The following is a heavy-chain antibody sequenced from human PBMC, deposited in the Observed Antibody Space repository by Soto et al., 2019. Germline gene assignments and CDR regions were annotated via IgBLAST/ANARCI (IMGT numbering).Heavy chain of an antibody. D-gene: IGHD4-17*01. V-gene: IGHV3-23*01. CDR2: ISSSGGTT. CDR1: GFIFSTYA. Sequence: GGSLRLSCAASGFIFSTYAMNWVRQAPGKGLEWVSAISSSGGTTFYAESVRGRFTISRDNAINTLYLQMSSLRTEDTAVYYCAHPRGYGVFDAVDIWGQGTMVTVSS. J-gene: IGHJ3*02. CDR3: AHPRGYGVFDAVDI.